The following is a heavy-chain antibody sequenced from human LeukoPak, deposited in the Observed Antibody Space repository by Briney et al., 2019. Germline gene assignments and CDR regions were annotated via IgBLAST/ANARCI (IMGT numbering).Heavy chain of an antibody. CDR3: ARGRGL. CDR2: INPSGST. Sequence: SETLSLTCAVYGESLSAHYWNWVRQSPGEGLEWIGEINPSGSTEYNPSLKSRVTISVDTAKNQFSLKLRSVTAADTAVYYCARGRGLWGQGTTVTVSS. V-gene: IGHV4-34*01. CDR1: GESLSAHY. J-gene: IGHJ6*02.